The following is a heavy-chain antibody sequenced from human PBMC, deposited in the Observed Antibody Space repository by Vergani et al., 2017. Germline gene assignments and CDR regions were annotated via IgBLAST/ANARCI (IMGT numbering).Heavy chain of an antibody. CDR1: GFTFSSYS. D-gene: IGHD2-2*01. CDR3: AREGCSITSCYAGWYFDL. J-gene: IGHJ2*01. Sequence: EVQLVESGGGLVKPGGSLRLSCAASGFTFSSYSMNWVRQAPGKGLEWVSYISSSSSYIYYADSVKGRFTISRDNAKNSLYLQMNSLRAEDTAVYYCAREGCSITSCYAGWYFDLWGRGTLVTVSS. CDR2: ISSSSSYI. V-gene: IGHV3-21*01.